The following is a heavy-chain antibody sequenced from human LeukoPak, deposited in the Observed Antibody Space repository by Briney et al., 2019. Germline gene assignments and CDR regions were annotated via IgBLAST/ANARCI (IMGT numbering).Heavy chain of an antibody. CDR1: GGSISSGGYY. J-gene: IGHJ6*02. CDR2: IYYSGST. Sequence: SETLSLTCTVSGGSISSGGYYWSWIRQHPGKGLEWIGYIYYSGSTYYNPSLKSRVTISVDTSKNQFSLKLSSVTAADTAVYYCARLVVPAAIPSYYYGMDAWGQGTTVTVSS. V-gene: IGHV4-31*03. CDR3: ARLVVPAAIPSYYYGMDA. D-gene: IGHD2-2*02.